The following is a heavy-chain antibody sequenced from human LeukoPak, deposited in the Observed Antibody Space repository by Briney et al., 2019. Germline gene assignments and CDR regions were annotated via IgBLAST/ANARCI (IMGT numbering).Heavy chain of an antibody. Sequence: GGSLRLSCAASGFTFSSYGMHWVSQAPGKGLEWVAVIWYDGSNKYYADSVKGRFTISRDNSKNTLYLQMNSLRAEDTAVYYCARRRPRYCSSTSCYFTPVMDVWGQGTTVTVSS. CDR2: IWYDGSNK. D-gene: IGHD2-2*01. CDR3: ARRRPRYCSSTSCYFTPVMDV. CDR1: GFTFSSYG. V-gene: IGHV3-33*01. J-gene: IGHJ6*02.